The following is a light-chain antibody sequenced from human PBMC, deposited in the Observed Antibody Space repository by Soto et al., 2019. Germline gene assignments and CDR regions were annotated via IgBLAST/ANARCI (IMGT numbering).Light chain of an antibody. CDR3: RSYTSSSTLVV. V-gene: IGLV2-14*01. J-gene: IGLJ2*01. CDR2: DVS. Sequence: QSALTQPASVSGSPGQSITISCTGTSSDVGGYNYVSWYQQHPGKAPKLLIYDVSNRPSGISNRFSGSKSGNTASLTISGRQAEDEADDYCRSYTSSSTLVVFGGGTKLTVL. CDR1: SSDVGGYNY.